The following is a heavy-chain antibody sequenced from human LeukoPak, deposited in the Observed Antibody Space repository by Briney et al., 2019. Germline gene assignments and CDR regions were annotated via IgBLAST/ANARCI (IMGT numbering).Heavy chain of an antibody. Sequence: SETLSLTCTVSGGSISSYYWSWIRQPPGKGLEWIGYIYYSGSTNYNPSLKSRVTISVDTSKNQFSLKLSSVTAADTAVYYCARPRRYYDFWSGYYLVDWGQGTLVTVSS. J-gene: IGHJ4*02. CDR1: GGSISSYY. CDR3: ARPRRYYDFWSGYYLVD. D-gene: IGHD3-3*01. CDR2: IYYSGST. V-gene: IGHV4-59*08.